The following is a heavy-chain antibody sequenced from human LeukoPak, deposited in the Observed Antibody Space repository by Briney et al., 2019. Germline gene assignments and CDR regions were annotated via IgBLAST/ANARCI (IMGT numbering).Heavy chain of an antibody. CDR3: ARDATPNWGSIDFFDL. D-gene: IGHD7-27*01. Sequence: ASVKVSCKASGYTFTSYDINWVRQATGQGLEWMGWMSPNSGNTGYAQKFQGRVTLTTDTSTSTAYMELRNLRSDDTAVYYCARDATPNWGSIDFFDLWGQGTMVTVSS. J-gene: IGHJ3*01. CDR1: GYTFTSYD. V-gene: IGHV1-8*01. CDR2: MSPNSGNT.